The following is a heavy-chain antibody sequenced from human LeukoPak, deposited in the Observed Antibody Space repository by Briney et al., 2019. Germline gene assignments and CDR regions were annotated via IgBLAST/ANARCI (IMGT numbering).Heavy chain of an antibody. CDR1: GGSLSSSSYY. V-gene: IGHV4-39*01. D-gene: IGHD6-6*01. Sequence: SETLSLTCTVSGGSLSSSSYYWGWIRQPPGKGLEWIGSIYYSGSTYYNPSLKSRVTISVDTSKNQFSLKLSSVTVSDTAVYYCARQEYSSSPLIDYWGQGTMVTVSS. CDR3: ARQEYSSSPLIDY. CDR2: IYYSGST. J-gene: IGHJ4*02.